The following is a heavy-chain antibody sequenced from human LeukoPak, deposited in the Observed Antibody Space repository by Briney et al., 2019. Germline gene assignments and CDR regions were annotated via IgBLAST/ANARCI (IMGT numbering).Heavy chain of an antibody. CDR2: ISSSSSTI. CDR3: ARGNDYGDTPFDY. V-gene: IGHV3-48*01. D-gene: IGHD4-17*01. J-gene: IGHJ4*02. CDR1: GFTFSSYS. Sequence: LSGGSLRLSCAASGFTFSSYSMNWVRQAPGKGLEWVSYISSSSSTIYYADSVKGRFTISRDNSKNTLYLQMNSLRAEDTAVYYCARGNDYGDTPFDYWGQGTLVTVSS.